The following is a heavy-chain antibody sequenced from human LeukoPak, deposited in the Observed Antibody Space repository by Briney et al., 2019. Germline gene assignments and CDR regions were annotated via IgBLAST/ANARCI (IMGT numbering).Heavy chain of an antibody. V-gene: IGHV3-43*01. D-gene: IGHD6-13*01. CDR1: GFTFNDYT. CDR3: AKDLFRIAAAGTNWFDP. J-gene: IGHJ5*02. CDR2: IRWDGGST. Sequence: GGSLRLSCAASGFTFNDYTMHWVRQAPGKGLEWVSLIRWDGGSTYYADSVKGRFTISRDNSKNTLYLQMNSLRAEDTAVYYCAKDLFRIAAAGTNWFDPWGQGTLVTVSS.